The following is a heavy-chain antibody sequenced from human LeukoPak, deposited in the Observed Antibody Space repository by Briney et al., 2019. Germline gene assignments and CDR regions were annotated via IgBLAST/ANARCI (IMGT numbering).Heavy chain of an antibody. CDR2: INHSGST. Sequence: PSETLSLTCAVSGGSISSGGYSWSWIRQPPGKGLEWIGEINHSGSTNYNPSLKSRVTISVDTSKNQFSLKLSSVTAADTAVYYCARGRRRHQRHYYFDYWGQGTLVTVSS. D-gene: IGHD1-1*01. J-gene: IGHJ4*02. CDR1: GGSISSGGYS. V-gene: IGHV4-34*01. CDR3: ARGRRRHQRHYYFDY.